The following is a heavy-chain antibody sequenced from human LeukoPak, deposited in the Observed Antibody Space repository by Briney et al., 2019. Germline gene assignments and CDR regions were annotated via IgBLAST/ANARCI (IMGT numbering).Heavy chain of an antibody. Sequence: GASVKVSCKASGYTFTSHDINWVRQATGQGLEWMGWMNPKSGNTGYAQKFQGRVTMTRDTSTSTVYMELSSLRSEDTAVYYCAREVEGDGYNSFHFDYWGQGTLVTVSS. CDR3: AREVEGDGYNSFHFDY. D-gene: IGHD5-24*01. CDR1: GYTFTSHD. CDR2: MNPKSGNT. V-gene: IGHV1-8*01. J-gene: IGHJ4*02.